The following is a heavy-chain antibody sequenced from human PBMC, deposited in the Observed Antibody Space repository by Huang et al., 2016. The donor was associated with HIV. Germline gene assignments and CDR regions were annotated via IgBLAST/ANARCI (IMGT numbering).Heavy chain of an antibody. CDR3: SPSGDDYFYFYMDV. D-gene: IGHD4-17*01. CDR1: GFIFNDFA. Sequence: QLVESGGDSVQSGRSLRLSCRGSGFIFNDFAINWFRQSPGKGLEWIGFVRSKAFGGASRSAPSGKDRFTVSRDEAKNVAFLQMDNLQVDDTAIYYCSPSGDDYFYFYMDVWGNGTTVIVS. J-gene: IGHJ6*03. CDR2: VRSKAFGGAS. V-gene: IGHV3-49*03.